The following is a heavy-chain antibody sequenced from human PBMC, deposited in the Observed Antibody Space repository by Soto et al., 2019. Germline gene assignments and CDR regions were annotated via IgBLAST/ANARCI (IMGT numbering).Heavy chain of an antibody. D-gene: IGHD2-2*01. CDR1: GFTFDDYA. J-gene: IGHJ3*02. V-gene: IGHV3-9*01. Sequence: LRLSCAASGFTFDDYAMHWVRQAPGKGLEWVSGISWNSGSIGYADSVKGRFTISRDNAKNSLYLQMNSLRAEDTALYYCAKDMWGYCSSTSCNDAFDIWGQGTMVTVSS. CDR3: AKDMWGYCSSTSCNDAFDI. CDR2: ISWNSGSI.